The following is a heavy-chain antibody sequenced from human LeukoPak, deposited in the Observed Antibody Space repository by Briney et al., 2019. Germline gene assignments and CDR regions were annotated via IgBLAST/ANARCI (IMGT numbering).Heavy chain of an antibody. CDR3: LLGYCSSTSCQHDAFDI. Sequence: GGSLRLSCAASGFTFSSYWMHWVRQAPGKGLVWVSRINSDGRSTSYADSVKGRFTISRDNAKNTLYLQMNSLRAEDTAVYYCLLGYCSSTSCQHDAFDIWGQGTMVTVSS. CDR2: INSDGRST. V-gene: IGHV3-74*01. CDR1: GFTFSSYW. J-gene: IGHJ3*02. D-gene: IGHD2-2*01.